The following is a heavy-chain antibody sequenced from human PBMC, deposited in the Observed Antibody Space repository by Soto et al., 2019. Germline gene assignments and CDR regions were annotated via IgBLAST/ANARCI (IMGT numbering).Heavy chain of an antibody. Sequence: QVQFVQSGAEVKKPGASVKVSCNASGHIFTNYSIHWVRQAPGQRLEWMGWINAGPGNTKYSQKFQGRVTFTRDTSASTVYMELSSLTSEDTAVYYCARANPTKYYDYVWGDYRRGGMDVWGQGTTVTVSS. V-gene: IGHV1-3*01. CDR3: ARANPTKYYDYVWGDYRRGGMDV. CDR1: GHIFTNYS. CDR2: INAGPGNT. D-gene: IGHD3-16*02. J-gene: IGHJ6*02.